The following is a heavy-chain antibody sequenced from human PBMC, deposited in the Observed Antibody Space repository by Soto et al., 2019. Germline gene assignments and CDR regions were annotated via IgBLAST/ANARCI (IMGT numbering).Heavy chain of an antibody. CDR3: ARDREYGIDV. CDR1: GFTFSSYG. V-gene: IGHV3-30*03. J-gene: IGHJ6*02. CDR2: ISYDGSNK. Sequence: QVQLVESGGGVVQPGRSLRLSCAASGFTFSSYGMHWVRQAPGKGLEWVAVISYDGSNKYYADSVKGRFTISRDNSKNTLYLQMNSLRAEYMAASYCARDREYGIDVWGQGTTVTVSS.